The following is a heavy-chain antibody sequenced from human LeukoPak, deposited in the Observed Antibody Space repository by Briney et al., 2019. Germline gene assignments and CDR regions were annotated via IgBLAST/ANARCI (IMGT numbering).Heavy chain of an antibody. CDR1: GYTFTGYY. Sequence: GASVKVSCKASGYTFTGYYMYWVRQAPGQGLEWMGWINPNSGGTNYAQKFQGRVTMTRDTSISTAYMELSRLRSDDTAVYYCARGGLPHFYYYMDVWGKGTTVTVSS. J-gene: IGHJ6*03. V-gene: IGHV1-2*02. CDR2: INPNSGGT. CDR3: ARGGLPHFYYYMDV.